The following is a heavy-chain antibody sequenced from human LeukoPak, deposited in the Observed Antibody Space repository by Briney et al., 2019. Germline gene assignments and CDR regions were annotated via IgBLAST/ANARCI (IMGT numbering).Heavy chain of an antibody. CDR3: ARGRMTAAAGTLFY. D-gene: IGHD6-13*01. V-gene: IGHV1-8*03. Sequence: GASVKVSCKASGGTLSNHAVSWVRQAPGQGLEWMGWMNPNSGNTGYAQKFQGRVTITRNTSISTAYMELSSLRSEDTAVYYCARGRMTAAAGTLFYWGQGTLVTVSS. CDR1: GGTLSNHA. CDR2: MNPNSGNT. J-gene: IGHJ4*02.